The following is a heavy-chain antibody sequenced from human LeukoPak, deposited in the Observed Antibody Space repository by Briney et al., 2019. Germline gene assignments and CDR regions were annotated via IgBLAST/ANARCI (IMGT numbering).Heavy chain of an antibody. CDR2: IYTSGST. V-gene: IGHV4-61*02. CDR1: GGSISSGSYY. CDR3: ASYKGEDAFDI. Sequence: SQTLSLTCTVSGGSISSGSYYWSWIRQPAGKGLEWIGRIYTSGSTNYNPSLKSRVTISVDTSKNQFSLKLSSVTAADTAVYYCASYKGEDAFDIWGQGTMVTVSS. J-gene: IGHJ3*02. D-gene: IGHD3-10*01.